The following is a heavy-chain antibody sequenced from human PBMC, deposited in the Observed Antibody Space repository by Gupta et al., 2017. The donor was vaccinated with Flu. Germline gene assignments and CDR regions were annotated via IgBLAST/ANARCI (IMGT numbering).Heavy chain of an antibody. V-gene: IGHV3-48*03. D-gene: IGHD3-22*01. CDR2: ISSSGSTI. CDR3: ARFSQYYYDSSEAFDI. J-gene: IGHJ3*02. Sequence: EVQLVESGGGLVQPGGSLRLSCAASGFTFSSYEMNWVRQAPGKGLEWGSYISSSGSTIYYADSVKGRFTISRDNAKNSLYLQMNSLRAEDTAVYYCARFSQYYYDSSEAFDIWGQGTMVTVSS. CDR1: GFTFSSYE.